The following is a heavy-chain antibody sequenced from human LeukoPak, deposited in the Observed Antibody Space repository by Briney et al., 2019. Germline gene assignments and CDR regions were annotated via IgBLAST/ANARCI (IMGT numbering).Heavy chain of an antibody. D-gene: IGHD4-11*01. J-gene: IGHJ4*02. V-gene: IGHV3-53*01. CDR2: IYSGGST. CDR3: ARAVTTVNIFDY. Sequence: GGSLRLSCAASGFTVSSNYMSWVRQAPGKGLEWVSVIYSGGSTYYADSVKGRFTISRDNSKNTLYLQMNSLRAEDTAVYYCARAVTTVNIFDYWGQGTLVTVSS. CDR1: GFTVSSNY.